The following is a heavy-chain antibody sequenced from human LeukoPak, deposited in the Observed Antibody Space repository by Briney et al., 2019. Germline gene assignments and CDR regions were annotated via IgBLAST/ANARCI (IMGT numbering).Heavy chain of an antibody. V-gene: IGHV4-34*01. CDR3: AIEGGIAAAGEGYNDY. J-gene: IGHJ4*02. D-gene: IGHD6-13*01. CDR1: GGSFSGYY. CDR2: INHSGST. Sequence: SETLSLTCAVYGGSFSGYYWSWIRQPPGKGLEWIGEINHSGSTNYNPSLKSRVTISVDTSKNQLSLKLSSVTAADTAVYYCAIEGGIAAAGEGYNDYWGQGTLVTVSS.